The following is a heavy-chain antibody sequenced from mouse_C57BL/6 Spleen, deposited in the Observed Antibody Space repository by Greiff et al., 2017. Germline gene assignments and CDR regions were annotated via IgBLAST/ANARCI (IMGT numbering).Heavy chain of an antibody. D-gene: IGHD1-1*01. Sequence: EVQLQQSGPELVKPGASVKISCKASGYTFTDYYMNWVKQSHGKSLEWIGDINPNNGGTSYNQKFKGKATLTVDKSSSTAYMELRSLTSEDSAVYYCARRDGSSYQAMDYWGQGTSVTVSS. CDR3: ARRDGSSYQAMDY. CDR1: GYTFTDYY. J-gene: IGHJ4*01. V-gene: IGHV1-26*01. CDR2: INPNNGGT.